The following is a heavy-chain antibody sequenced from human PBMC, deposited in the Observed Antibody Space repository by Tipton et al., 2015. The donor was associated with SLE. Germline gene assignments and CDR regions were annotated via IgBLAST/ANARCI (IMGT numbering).Heavy chain of an antibody. Sequence: QLVQSGAEVKKPGSSVKVSCKASGGTFSSYALSWVRQAPGQGFEWMGGIIPVIGVPHYAQKFQGRVTITADIFTNTAYMQLSSLRSEDTAIYYCARRGVYTDYGYWGQGTLVTVSS. CDR1: GGTFSSYA. J-gene: IGHJ1*01. CDR3: ARRGVYTDYGY. V-gene: IGHV1-69*17. CDR2: IIPVIGVP. D-gene: IGHD3-10*01.